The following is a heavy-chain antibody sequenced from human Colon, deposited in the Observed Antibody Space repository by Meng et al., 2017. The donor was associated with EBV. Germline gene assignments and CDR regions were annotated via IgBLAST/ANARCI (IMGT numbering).Heavy chain of an antibody. V-gene: IGHV4-30-4*01. CDR3: ARNYYFDY. Sequence: QVRLQVSGPGLVKPSQTLSPTCTVSGGSINSGDYYWSWIRQPPGKGLEWIGYIYYTGSTYYNPSLKSRVTISMDTSKNQFSLRLSSVTAADTAVYYCARNYYFDYWGQGTLVTASS. J-gene: IGHJ4*02. CDR2: IYYTGST. CDR1: GGSINSGDYY.